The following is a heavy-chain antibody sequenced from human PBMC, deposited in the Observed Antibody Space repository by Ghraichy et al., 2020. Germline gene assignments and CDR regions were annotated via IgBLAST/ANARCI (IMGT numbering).Heavy chain of an antibody. J-gene: IGHJ6*02. Sequence: GGSLRLSCAASGFTFSSYGMHWVRQAPGKGLEWVAVISYDGSNKYYADSVKGRFTISRDNSKNTLYLQMNSLRAEDTAVYYCAKDLRYCSSTSCSNYYYGMDVWGQGTTVTVSS. CDR2: ISYDGSNK. V-gene: IGHV3-30*18. CDR1: GFTFSSYG. D-gene: IGHD2-2*01. CDR3: AKDLRYCSSTSCSNYYYGMDV.